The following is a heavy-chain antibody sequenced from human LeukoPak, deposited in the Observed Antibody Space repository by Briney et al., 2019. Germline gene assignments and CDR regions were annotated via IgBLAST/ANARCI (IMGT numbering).Heavy chain of an antibody. J-gene: IGHJ4*02. D-gene: IGHD3-10*01. V-gene: IGHV4-34*01. CDR3: ARGWASAVRGVDFDY. CDR1: GGSFSAYY. Sequence: SETLSLTCAVYGGSFSAYYWSWIRQPPGKGLEWIGEINHSGSTNYNPSLKSRVTISVDTSKNQFSLKLSSVTAADTAVYYCARGWASAVRGVDFDYWGQGTLVTVSS. CDR2: INHSGST.